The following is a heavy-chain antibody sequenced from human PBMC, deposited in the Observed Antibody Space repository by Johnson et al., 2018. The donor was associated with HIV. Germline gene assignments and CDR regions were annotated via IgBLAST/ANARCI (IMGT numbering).Heavy chain of an antibody. CDR2: IYYAGINK. CDR1: GFTFSSNY. D-gene: IGHD3-10*01. V-gene: IGHV3-30*03. J-gene: IGHJ3*02. CDR3: ARDELPDGDGLDI. Sequence: QVQLVESGGGLVQPGGSLRLSCAASGFTFSSNYMSWVRQSPGRGLESVAFIYYAGINKYYADSVRDRLTISKDNSKNTLYLQLNSMSAEDTAVCFGARDELPDGDGLDIWGQGTLVIVSS.